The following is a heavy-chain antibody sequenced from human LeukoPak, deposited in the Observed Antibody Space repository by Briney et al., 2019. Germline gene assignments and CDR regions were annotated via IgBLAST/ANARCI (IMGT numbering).Heavy chain of an antibody. D-gene: IGHD2-8*02. Sequence: GGSLRLSCAASGFTDSSNYMSWVRQAPWRGLEWVSVIYSSGATYYADCVKGRFTISRDNSKNTLYLQVNSLRAEDTAVYYCARLQVADAFDIWGQGTMVTVSS. J-gene: IGHJ3*02. CDR1: GFTDSSNY. V-gene: IGHV3-66*02. CDR2: IYSSGAT. CDR3: ARLQVADAFDI.